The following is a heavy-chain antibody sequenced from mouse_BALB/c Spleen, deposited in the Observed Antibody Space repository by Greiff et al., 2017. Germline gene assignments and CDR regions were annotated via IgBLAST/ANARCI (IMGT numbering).Heavy chain of an antibody. V-gene: IGHV4-1*02. CDR1: GFDFSRYW. J-gene: IGHJ3*01. CDR3: ARPIYDGYYEAY. D-gene: IGHD2-3*01. Sequence: VQLKESGGGLVQPGGSLKLSCAASGFDFSRYWMSWVRQAPGKGLEWIGEINPDSSTINYTPSLKDKFIISRDNAKNTLYLQMSKVRSEDTALYYCARPIYDGYYEAYWGQGTLVTVSA. CDR2: INPDSSTI.